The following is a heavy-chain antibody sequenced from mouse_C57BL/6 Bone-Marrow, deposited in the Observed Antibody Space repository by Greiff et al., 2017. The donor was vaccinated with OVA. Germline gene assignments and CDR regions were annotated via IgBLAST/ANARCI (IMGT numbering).Heavy chain of an antibody. Sequence: QVQLQQSGAELARPGASVKLSCKASGYTFTSYGISWVKQRTGQGLEWIGEIYPRSGNTYYNEKFKGKATLTADKSSSTAYMELRSLTSEDSAVYFSARWAYSSNDATLYYWGQRTSVTASP. D-gene: IGHD2-5*01. V-gene: IGHV1-81*01. J-gene: IGHJ4*01. CDR3: ARWAYSSNDATLYY. CDR2: IYPRSGNT. CDR1: GYTFTSYG.